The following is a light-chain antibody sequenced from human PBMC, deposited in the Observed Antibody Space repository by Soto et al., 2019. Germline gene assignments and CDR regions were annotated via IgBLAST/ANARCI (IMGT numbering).Light chain of an antibody. V-gene: IGKV3-15*01. CDR2: GAS. CDR3: QQYNNWPRGT. CDR1: QSVSSN. Sequence: EIVMPQSPATLSVSPGERATLSCRASQSVSSNLAWYQQKPGQAPRLLIYGASTRATGIPARFSGSGSGTEFTLTISSLQSEDFAVYYCQQYNNWPRGTLGQGTKVDIK. J-gene: IGKJ1*01.